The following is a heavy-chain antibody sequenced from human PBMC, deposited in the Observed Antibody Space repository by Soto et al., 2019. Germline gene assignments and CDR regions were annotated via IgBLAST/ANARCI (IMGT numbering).Heavy chain of an antibody. D-gene: IGHD3-16*01. J-gene: IGHJ2*01. Sequence: QVQLVESGGGVVQPGRSLRLSCAASGFTFSSFGMHWVRQSPGKGLEWVAVISYDGSNKYYADSVKGRFTISRDNSKNTLYLQMNSLKAEDTAVYYCAKDYTGDWYFDLWGRGTLVTVSS. CDR3: AKDYTGDWYFDL. V-gene: IGHV3-30*18. CDR1: GFTFSSFG. CDR2: ISYDGSNK.